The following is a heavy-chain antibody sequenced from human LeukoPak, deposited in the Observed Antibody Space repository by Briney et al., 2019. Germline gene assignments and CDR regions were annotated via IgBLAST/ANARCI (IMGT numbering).Heavy chain of an antibody. CDR2: IRYDGTNK. CDR3: SKPTDYSDYEFDS. Sequence: GGSLRLSCAASGFTFSSYGMHWVRQAPGKGLEWVAFIRYDGTNKYYADSVKGRFTISRDNSKNTLYLQMNSLRGEDTALYYCSKPTDYSDYEFDSWGQGTLVTVSS. D-gene: IGHD4-11*01. V-gene: IGHV3-30*02. CDR1: GFTFSSYG. J-gene: IGHJ4*02.